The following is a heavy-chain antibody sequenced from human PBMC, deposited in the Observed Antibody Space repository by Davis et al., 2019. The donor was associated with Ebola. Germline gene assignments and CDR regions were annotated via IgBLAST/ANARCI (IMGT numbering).Heavy chain of an antibody. CDR3: ARGGGSYYYYYYMDV. CDR1: GYTFTGYY. D-gene: IGHD1-26*01. CDR2: INPNSGGT. Sequence: ASVKVSCKASGYTFTGYYMHWVRQAPGQGLEWMGWINPNSGGTNYAQKFQGRVTMTRDTFISTAYMELSRLRSDDTAVYYCARGGGSYYYYYYMDVWGKGTTVTVSS. V-gene: IGHV1-2*02. J-gene: IGHJ6*03.